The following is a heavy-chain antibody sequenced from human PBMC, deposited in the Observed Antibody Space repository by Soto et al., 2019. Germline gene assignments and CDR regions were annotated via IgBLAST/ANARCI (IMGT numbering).Heavy chain of an antibody. Sequence: PXGSLRLFGAASGSTISTYHLNWVRRARGKGLEWVSYISTDIRALYYADSVRGRFTISRDNAKNSLYLQMTSLRDEDTGGYYCTRDGRRGYDMDVWGQGTTVTVSS. CDR3: TRDGRRGYDMDV. CDR1: GSTISTYH. J-gene: IGHJ6*02. CDR2: ISTDIRAL. D-gene: IGHD1-26*01. V-gene: IGHV3-48*02.